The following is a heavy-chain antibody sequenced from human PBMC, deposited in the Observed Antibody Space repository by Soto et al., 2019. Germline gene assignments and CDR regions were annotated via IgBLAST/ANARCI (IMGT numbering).Heavy chain of an antibody. V-gene: IGHV3-9*01. CDR2: ILASGDV. Sequence: EEELVESGGGLVQPGRSLRLSCATSGFTLRDSAMHWVRQVPGGGLEWVSGILASGDVGYVDSVRGRFTMSRDVAKSALDLQMHRLQPDDTALYYFVRDTSSGGGDVGGQGNTVTGSS. CDR1: GFTLRDSA. CDR3: VRDTSSGGGDV. D-gene: IGHD6-6*01. J-gene: IGHJ6*02.